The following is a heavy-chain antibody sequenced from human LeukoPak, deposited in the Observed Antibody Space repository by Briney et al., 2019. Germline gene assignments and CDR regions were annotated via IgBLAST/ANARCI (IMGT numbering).Heavy chain of an antibody. D-gene: IGHD1-20*01. V-gene: IGHV3-43*02. CDR3: AKDNRPRNNWADGFDF. CDR2: ITVVVGST. Sequence: GGSLRLSCAASGFTFDDYAMHWVRHAPGRGLEWVSLITVVVGSTYYADSVKGRFTASRDNSKSALYLQRNSLRTEDTDLYYCAKDNRPRNNWADGFDFWGLGTTVTVSS. J-gene: IGHJ3*01. CDR1: GFTFDDYA.